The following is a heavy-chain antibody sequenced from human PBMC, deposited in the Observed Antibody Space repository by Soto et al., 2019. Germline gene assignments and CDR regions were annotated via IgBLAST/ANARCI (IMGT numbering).Heavy chain of an antibody. CDR1: GYTFTSYG. CDR2: ISAYNGNT. Sequence: ASVKVSCKASGYTFTSYGISWVRQAPGQGLEWIGWISAYNGNTNYAQKHQGRVTMTTDTSTSTAYMKLRSLRSDDTAVYYCARGGAAAAETFNWFDPWGQGTLVTVSS. J-gene: IGHJ5*02. CDR3: ARGGAAAAETFNWFDP. D-gene: IGHD6-13*01. V-gene: IGHV1-18*01.